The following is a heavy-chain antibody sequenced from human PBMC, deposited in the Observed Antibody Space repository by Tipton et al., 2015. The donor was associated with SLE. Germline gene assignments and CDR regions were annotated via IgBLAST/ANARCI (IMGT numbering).Heavy chain of an antibody. J-gene: IGHJ6*02. V-gene: IGHV4-39*07. CDR2: VYYTGNT. Sequence: TLSLTCIVSGDSISSSSYYWGWIRQPPGKGLEWVGTVYYTGNTFYNPSLKSRVTILVDTSKNQFSLKLNSVTAADTAVYFCARAQPFGYCSSTSCSARGFYGMDVWGQGTTVTVSS. CDR3: ARAQPFGYCSSTSCSARGFYGMDV. CDR1: GDSISSSSYY. D-gene: IGHD2-2*03.